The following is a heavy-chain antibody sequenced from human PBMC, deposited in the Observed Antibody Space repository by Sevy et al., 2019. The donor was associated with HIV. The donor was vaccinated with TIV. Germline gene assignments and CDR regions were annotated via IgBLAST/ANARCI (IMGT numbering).Heavy chain of an antibody. D-gene: IGHD6-13*01. CDR3: GRVPVAAAGTGIDY. CDR1: GFTFSSYW. J-gene: IGHJ4*02. CDR2: IYVDGRTA. Sequence: GGSLRLSYAASGFTFSSYWMHWVRQAPGKGLVWLSRIYVDGRTASYADSVKGRFAISRDNAKNTLYLQMNSLRDEDTAVYYCGRVPVAAAGTGIDYWGQGTLVTVSS. V-gene: IGHV3-74*01.